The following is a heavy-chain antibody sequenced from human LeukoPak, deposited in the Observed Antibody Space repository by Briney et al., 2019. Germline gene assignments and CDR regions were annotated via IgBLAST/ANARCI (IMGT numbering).Heavy chain of an antibody. D-gene: IGHD1-7*01. J-gene: IGHJ6*02. Sequence: ASVKVSCKASGYTFTSYGIRWVRQAPGQGLEWMGWISAYNGNTNYAQKLQGRVTMTTDTSTSTAYMELRSLRSDDTAVYYCARDYPNLNWNYVLNYYGMDVWGQGTTVTVSS. CDR2: ISAYNGNT. V-gene: IGHV1-18*01. CDR1: GYTFTSYG. CDR3: ARDYPNLNWNYVLNYYGMDV.